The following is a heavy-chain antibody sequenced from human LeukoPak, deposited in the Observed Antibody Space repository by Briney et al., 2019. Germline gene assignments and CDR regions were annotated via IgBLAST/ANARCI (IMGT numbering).Heavy chain of an antibody. V-gene: IGHV1-46*01. CDR2: INPSGGST. CDR3: ARSCSSTSCYTSGWFDP. Sequence: ASVKVSCKASGYTFTSYYMHWVRQAPGQGLEWMGIINPSGGSTSYAQKFQGRVTMTRDMSTSTVYMELSSLRSEDTAGYYCARSCSSTSCYTSGWFDPWGQGTLVTVSS. J-gene: IGHJ5*02. CDR1: GYTFTSYY. D-gene: IGHD2-2*02.